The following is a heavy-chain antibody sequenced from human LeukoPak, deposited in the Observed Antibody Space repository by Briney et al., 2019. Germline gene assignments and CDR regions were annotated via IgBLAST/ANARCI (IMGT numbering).Heavy chain of an antibody. CDR3: AKVATWTYFDS. V-gene: IGHV3-23*01. J-gene: IGHJ4*02. D-gene: IGHD3/OR15-3a*01. CDR1: QFTFTTYA. Sequence: GGSLRLSCAASQFTFTTYAMSWVRQAPGRGLEWVSSIGDSGVPTYYADSVKGRFTISRDNSQNTLYLQMNSPGADDTAVYYCAKVATWTYFDSWGQGTLVTVSS. CDR2: IGDSGVPT.